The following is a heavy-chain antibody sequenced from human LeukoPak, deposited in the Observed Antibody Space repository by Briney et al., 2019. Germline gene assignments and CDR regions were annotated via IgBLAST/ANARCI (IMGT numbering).Heavy chain of an antibody. CDR2: MSGSGGNT. D-gene: IGHD5-24*01. J-gene: IGHJ4*02. CDR3: AKEGRSLQTY. V-gene: IGHV3-23*01. Sequence: GGSLRLSCAASGFTFTNAWMNWVRQAPGKGLEWVSAMSGSGGNTYYADSVKGRFTISRDNFKNTLYLQMNSLRAEDTAVYYCAKEGRSLQTYWGQGTLVTVSS. CDR1: GFTFTNAW.